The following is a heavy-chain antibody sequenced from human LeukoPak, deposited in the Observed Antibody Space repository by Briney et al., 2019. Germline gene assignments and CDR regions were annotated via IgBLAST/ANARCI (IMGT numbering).Heavy chain of an antibody. D-gene: IGHD3-22*01. J-gene: IGHJ4*02. Sequence: KPSETLSLTCTVSGGSISSGGYYWSWIRQHPGKGLEWIGYIYYSGSTYYNPSLKSRVTISVDTSKNQFSLKLSSVTAADTAVYYCARVPYDSSGHEFGYFDYWGQGTLVTVSS. V-gene: IGHV4-31*03. CDR2: IYYSGST. CDR3: ARVPYDSSGHEFGYFDY. CDR1: GGSISSGGYY.